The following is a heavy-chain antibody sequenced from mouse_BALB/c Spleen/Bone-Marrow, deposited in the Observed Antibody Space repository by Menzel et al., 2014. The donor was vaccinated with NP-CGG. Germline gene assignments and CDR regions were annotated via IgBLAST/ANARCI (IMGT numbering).Heavy chain of an antibody. CDR2: INPYNGDT. D-gene: IGHD1-1*01. J-gene: IGHJ2*01. V-gene: IGHV1-20*02. CDR1: GYSFTGYF. CDR3: ARSGYYGSSYFDY. Sequence: VQLQQSGPEPVKPGASVKISCKASGYSFTGYFMNWVMQSHGKSLEWIGRINPYNGDTFYNQKFKGKATLTVDKSSSTAHMELRSLASEDSAAYYCARSGYYGSSYFDYWGQGTTLTVSS.